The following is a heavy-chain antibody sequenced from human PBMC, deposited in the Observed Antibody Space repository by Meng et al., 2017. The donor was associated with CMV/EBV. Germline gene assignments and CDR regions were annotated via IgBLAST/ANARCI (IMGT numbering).Heavy chain of an antibody. J-gene: IGHJ5*02. CDR3: ARVNHRTIFGVVNQKRAKGGWFDP. V-gene: IGHV4-34*01. CDR1: Y. Sequence: YGSWIRQPPGKVLEWIGEINHSGSTNYSPSIKSRVNISVDTSKNRFSLKVSSVTAADTAMYYCARVNHRTIFGVVNQKRAKGGWFDPWGQGTLVTVSS. D-gene: IGHD3-3*01. CDR2: INHSGST.